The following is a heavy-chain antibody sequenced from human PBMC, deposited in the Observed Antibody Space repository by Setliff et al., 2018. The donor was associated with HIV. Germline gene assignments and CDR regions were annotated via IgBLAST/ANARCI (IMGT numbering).Heavy chain of an antibody. Sequence: ASVKVSCKSSGYTISAHGVSWVRQAPGKGLEWMGGFDPEDGETISAQKFQGRVTMTEDTSTDTAYMELRSLRSEDTAVYYCSTSPRGLGVAATGRRYLHHWGQGTLVTVSS. J-gene: IGHJ1*01. D-gene: IGHD6-19*01. CDR1: GYTISAHG. CDR3: STSPRGLGVAATGRRYLHH. CDR2: FDPEDGET. V-gene: IGHV1-24*01.